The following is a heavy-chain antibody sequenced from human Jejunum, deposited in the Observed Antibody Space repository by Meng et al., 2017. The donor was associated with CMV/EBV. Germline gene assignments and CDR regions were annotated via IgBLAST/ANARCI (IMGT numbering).Heavy chain of an antibody. V-gene: IGHV3-21*01. CDR3: ANQMPWNYYHGMDL. CDR1: FSFSSHH. D-gene: IGHD1-7*01. CDR2: ISATSTYI. J-gene: IGHJ6*02. Sequence: FSFSSHHLNWVRQAPGTGLEWVASISATSTYIYYADPVKGRFTISRDNAKNSLYLQMNSLRVEDTAVYYCANQMPWNYYHGMDLWGQGTTVTVSS.